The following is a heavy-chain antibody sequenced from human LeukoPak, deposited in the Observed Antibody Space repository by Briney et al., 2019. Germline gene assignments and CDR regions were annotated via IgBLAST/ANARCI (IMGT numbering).Heavy chain of an antibody. V-gene: IGHV1-69*04. Sequence: ASVKVSCKASADTFNNYIMNWVRQAPGQGLEWMGRIIPILGIANYARKFQGRVTITADTSTNTAYMELSSLTSEDTAVYYCAREYTHSTWTTPLYHFNYWGQGALVTVSS. D-gene: IGHD6-13*01. J-gene: IGHJ4*02. CDR2: IIPILGIA. CDR1: ADTFNNYI. CDR3: AREYTHSTWTTPLYHFNY.